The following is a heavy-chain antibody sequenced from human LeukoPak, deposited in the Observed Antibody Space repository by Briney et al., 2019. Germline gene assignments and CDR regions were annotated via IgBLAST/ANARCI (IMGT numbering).Heavy chain of an antibody. Sequence: GSLRLSCAASGFTFSSYAMNWVRQAPGKGLEWVSAICGSGGTTYYADSVKGRFTISRDNAKNSLYLQMNSLRAEDTALYYCARDYDSSGYSDAFDIWGQGTMVTVSS. CDR2: ICGSGGTT. CDR3: ARDYDSSGYSDAFDI. D-gene: IGHD3-22*01. CDR1: GFTFSSYA. J-gene: IGHJ3*02. V-gene: IGHV3-23*01.